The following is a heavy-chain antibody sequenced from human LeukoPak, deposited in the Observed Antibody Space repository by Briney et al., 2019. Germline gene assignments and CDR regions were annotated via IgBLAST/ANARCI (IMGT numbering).Heavy chain of an antibody. J-gene: IGHJ6*03. D-gene: IGHD5-24*01. V-gene: IGHV3-48*02. CDR3: ARDPLRWLQNNYYYYYMDV. CDR1: GFTFSSYG. CDR2: ISSTSRTI. Sequence: GGSLRLSCAASGFTFSSYGMNWVRQAPGKGLEWVSYISSTSRTIYDADSVKGRFTISRDNAKNTLYLQMNSLRDEDTAVYYCARDPLRWLQNNYYYYYMDVWGKGTTVTVSS.